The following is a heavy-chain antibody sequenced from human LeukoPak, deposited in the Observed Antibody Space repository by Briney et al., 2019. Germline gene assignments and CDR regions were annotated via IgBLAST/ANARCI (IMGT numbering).Heavy chain of an antibody. J-gene: IGHJ4*02. CDR1: GFAFSTYS. V-gene: IGHV3-21*01. Sequence: GGSLRLSCAASGFAFSTYSMNWVRQAPGKGLEWVSSISSSSTYIYYAGSVKGRVTISRDNAKNSLYLQMNSLRAEDTAVYYCARVLSGCETTRCELDYWGQGTLVTVSS. CDR3: ARVLSGCETTRCELDY. CDR2: ISSSSTYI. D-gene: IGHD1-26*01.